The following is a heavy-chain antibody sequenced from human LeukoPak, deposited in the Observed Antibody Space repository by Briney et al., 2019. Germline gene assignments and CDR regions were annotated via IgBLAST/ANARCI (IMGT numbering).Heavy chain of an antibody. CDR3: VADGRDGYNIYFHH. Sequence: GGSLRLSCAASGFTFSSYGMHWVRQAPGKGLEWVAVISYDGSNKYYADSVKGRFTVSRDNSKNTVYLQMSSLRAEDTAVYYCVADGRDGYNIYFHHWGQGTLVTVSS. V-gene: IGHV3-30*03. CDR1: GFTFSSYG. CDR2: ISYDGSNK. D-gene: IGHD5-24*01. J-gene: IGHJ1*01.